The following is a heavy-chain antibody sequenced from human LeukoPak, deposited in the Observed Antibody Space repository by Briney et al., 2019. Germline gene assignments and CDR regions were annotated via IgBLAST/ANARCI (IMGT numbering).Heavy chain of an antibody. CDR2: IYPSDSDT. CDR3: ARRLYDSGWYLDY. Sequence: PGESLKISCKGSGYNFSTYWIGWVRRMPGKGLEWMGIIYPSDSDTRYSPSFQGQVTISADKSISTAYLQWSSLKASDTAMYYCARRLYDSGWYLDYWGQGTLVTVSS. D-gene: IGHD6-19*01. V-gene: IGHV5-51*01. CDR1: GYNFSTYW. J-gene: IGHJ4*02.